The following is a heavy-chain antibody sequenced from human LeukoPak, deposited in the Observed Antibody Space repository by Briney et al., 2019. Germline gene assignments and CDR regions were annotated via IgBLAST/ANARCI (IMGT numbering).Heavy chain of an antibody. CDR2: INPNSGGT. J-gene: IGHJ4*02. CDR1: GYTFTGYY. Sequence: ASVKVSCKASGYTFTGYYMHWVRQAPGQGLEWMGWINPNSGGTNYAQKFQGRVTMTRDTSISTAYMELRSLRSDDTAVYYCARTNYDILTGYCSNFDYWGQGTLVTVSS. D-gene: IGHD3-9*01. CDR3: ARTNYDILTGYCSNFDY. V-gene: IGHV1-2*02.